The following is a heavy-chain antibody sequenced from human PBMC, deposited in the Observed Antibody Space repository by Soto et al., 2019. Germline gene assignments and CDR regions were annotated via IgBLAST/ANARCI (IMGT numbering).Heavy chain of an antibody. CDR1: GGSISSGGYY. V-gene: IGHV4-31*03. CDR3: TSVPDY. Sequence: QVQLQESGPGLVKPSQTLSLTCTVSGGSISSGGYYWSWIRQHPGKGLEWIGYIYYSGSTYYNPSLXSXLTISVDTSKTPFSVKLSSVTAADRALDDCTSVPDYWGQGPLVSVSS. J-gene: IGHJ4*02. CDR2: IYYSGST. D-gene: IGHD2-2*01.